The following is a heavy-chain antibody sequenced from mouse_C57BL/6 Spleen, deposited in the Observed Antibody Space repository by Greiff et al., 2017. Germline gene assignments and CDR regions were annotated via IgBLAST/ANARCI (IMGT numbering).Heavy chain of an antibody. CDR3: ARSVTVTMDY. Sequence: VQLVESGPELVKPGASVKISCKASGYAFSSSWMNWVKQRPGKGLEWIGRIYPGDGDTNYNGKFKGKATLTADKSSSTAYMQLSSLTSEDSAVYFCARSVTVTMDYWGQGTSVTVSS. CDR2: IYPGDGDT. CDR1: GYAFSSSW. D-gene: IGHD2-1*01. J-gene: IGHJ4*01. V-gene: IGHV1-82*01.